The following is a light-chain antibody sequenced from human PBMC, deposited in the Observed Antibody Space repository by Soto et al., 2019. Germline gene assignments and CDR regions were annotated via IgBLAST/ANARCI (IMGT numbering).Light chain of an antibody. CDR2: DST. CDR1: TSNIGAGYN. V-gene: IGLV1-40*01. Sequence: SVLTQPPSLSGAPGERVTISRTGSTSNIGAGYNISWYQHLPGTAPKLLIYDSTNRPSGVPDRFSGSKSGTSGSLAIAGLQAEDEADYYCQSYDSFLNAPYVFGTGTKVTVL. CDR3: QSYDSFLNAPYV. J-gene: IGLJ1*01.